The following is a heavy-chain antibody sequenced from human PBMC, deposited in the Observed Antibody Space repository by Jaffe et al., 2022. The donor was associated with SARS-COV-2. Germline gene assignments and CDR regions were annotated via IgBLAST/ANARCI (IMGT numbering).Heavy chain of an antibody. J-gene: IGHJ4*02. CDR2: ISGGADKT. D-gene: IGHD6-19*01. Sequence: EVQLLESGGGLVQPGGSLRLSCAASGFTFSSYAMSWVRQAPGKGLEWVSDISGGADKTYYADSVKGRFTISRDNSKNTLYLQMNSLRAEDTAVYYCAKEGGWARRWDYFDYWGQGTLVTVSS. CDR1: GFTFSSYA. V-gene: IGHV3-23*01. CDR3: AKEGGWARRWDYFDY.